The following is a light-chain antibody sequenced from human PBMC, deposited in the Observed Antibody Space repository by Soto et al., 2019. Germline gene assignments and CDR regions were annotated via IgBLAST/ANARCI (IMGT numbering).Light chain of an antibody. CDR2: GIS. Sequence: EIVMTQSPATLSVSPGERATLSCRASQSVNSNYLAWYQRKPGQAPRLLIYGISKRATDIPDRFSGSGSGTEFTFTISRLEPEDFAVYYCHQYGGPPRTFGQGTKVDI. V-gene: IGKV3-20*01. CDR1: QSVNSNY. J-gene: IGKJ1*01. CDR3: HQYGGPPRT.